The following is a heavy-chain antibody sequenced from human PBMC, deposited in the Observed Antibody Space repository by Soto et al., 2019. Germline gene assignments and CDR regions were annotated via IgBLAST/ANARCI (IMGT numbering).Heavy chain of an antibody. Sequence: PSETLSLTCAVSGGSMSSDTYSWSWIRQPPGKGLEWIGYIYHSGTTYYNPSLRSRVTLSVDRSKNEFSPKLTSVTAADTAVYYCARHLWGGSGSFDYWGQGTLVTVSS. V-gene: IGHV4-30-2*01. CDR2: IYHSGTT. CDR1: GGSMSSDTYS. J-gene: IGHJ4*02. D-gene: IGHD3-10*01. CDR3: ARHLWGGSGSFDY.